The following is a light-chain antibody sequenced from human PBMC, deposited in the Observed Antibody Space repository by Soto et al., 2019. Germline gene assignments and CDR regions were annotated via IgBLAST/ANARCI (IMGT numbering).Light chain of an antibody. Sequence: DIRMTQSPSTLSASVGDRVTITCRASQSISSRLAWYQQKPGKAPKLLSYDASNLESGVPSRFSGSGSGTEFTLTISSLQPDDFAAYCCQQYSSYSLTCGGGTKVEIK. CDR2: DAS. V-gene: IGKV1-5*01. CDR1: QSISSR. J-gene: IGKJ4*02. CDR3: QQYSSYSLT.